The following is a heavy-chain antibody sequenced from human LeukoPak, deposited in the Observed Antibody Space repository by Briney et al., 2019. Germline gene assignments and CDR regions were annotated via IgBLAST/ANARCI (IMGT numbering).Heavy chain of an antibody. CDR2: IYYTGST. CDR1: GGSISRDY. D-gene: IGHD3-3*01. J-gene: IGHJ3*02. V-gene: IGHV4-59*08. CDR3: ARHPWARITIFGVVIISAFDI. Sequence: PSETLSLTCTVSGGSISRDYWSWIRQPPGKGLEWIGYIYYTGSTNYNPSLKSRVTISVDTSKNQFSLKLSSVTAADTAVYYCARHPWARITIFGVVIISAFDIWGQGTMVTVSS.